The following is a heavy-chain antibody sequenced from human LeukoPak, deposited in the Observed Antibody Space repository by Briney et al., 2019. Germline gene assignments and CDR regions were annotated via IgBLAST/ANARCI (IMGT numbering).Heavy chain of an antibody. J-gene: IGHJ4*02. CDR2: IYSGGST. CDR3: ARAKPKNMVRGLIMRRESRYYFDY. D-gene: IGHD3-10*01. V-gene: IGHV3-53*01. Sequence: GGSLRLSCTASGISFSSNAMHWVRQAPGKGLEWVAVIYSGGSTYYADPVKGRFTISRDNSKSTLYIQMNSLRAEDTAVYYCARAKPKNMVRGLIMRRESRYYFDYWGQGTLVTVSS. CDR1: GISFSSNA.